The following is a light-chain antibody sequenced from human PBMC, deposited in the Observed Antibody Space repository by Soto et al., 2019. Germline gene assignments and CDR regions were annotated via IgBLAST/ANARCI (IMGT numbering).Light chain of an antibody. CDR2: EVS. CDR3: TSYAGASTLV. CDR1: SSDVGGYNC. V-gene: IGLV2-8*01. Sequence: QSALTQPPSASGSPGQSVTISCTGTSSDVGGYNCVSWYQQHPGKAPKVMIFEVSKRPSGVPDRFSGSKSGNTASLTVSGLQAEDEADYYCTSYAGASTLVFGGGTQLTVL. J-gene: IGLJ2*01.